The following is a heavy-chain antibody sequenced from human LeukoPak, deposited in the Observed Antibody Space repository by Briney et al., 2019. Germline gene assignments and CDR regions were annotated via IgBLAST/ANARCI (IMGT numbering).Heavy chain of an antibody. CDR3: ARRIAAAAAPYYFDY. V-gene: IGHV3-74*01. CDR1: GFTLSNSW. CDR2: TNGDGSDT. Sequence: GGSLRLSCAASGFTLSNSWMHWVRQAPGKGLVWVSRTNGDGSDTSYADSVKGRFTISRDNAKNTLYLQMNSLRAEDTAVYYCARRIAAAAAPYYFDYWGQGTLVTVSS. D-gene: IGHD6-13*01. J-gene: IGHJ4*02.